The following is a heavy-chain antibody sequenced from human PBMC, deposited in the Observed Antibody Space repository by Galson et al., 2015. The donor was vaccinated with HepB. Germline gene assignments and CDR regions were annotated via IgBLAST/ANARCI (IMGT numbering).Heavy chain of an antibody. J-gene: IGHJ3*02. D-gene: IGHD3-3*01. V-gene: IGHV1-18*01. CDR2: ISAFNGNT. CDR3: ARDSYYDFWSGYSRDAFDI. Sequence: SVKVSCKASGYTFTSYGISWVRQAPGQGLDWMGWISAFNGNTNYAQKLQGRVTMTTDTSTSTAYMELRSLRSDDTAVYYCARDSYYDFWSGYSRDAFDIWGQGTMVTVSS. CDR1: GYTFTSYG.